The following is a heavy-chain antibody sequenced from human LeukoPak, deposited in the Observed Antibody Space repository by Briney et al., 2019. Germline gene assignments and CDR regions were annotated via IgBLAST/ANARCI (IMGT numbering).Heavy chain of an antibody. J-gene: IGHJ4*02. CDR3: ARDTPPEHYYDSTDYDY. D-gene: IGHD3-22*01. CDR2: INPNSGGT. V-gene: IGHV1-2*02. CDR1: GYTFTGYF. Sequence: ASVKVSCKTSGYTFTGYFIHWVRQAPGQGLEWMGWINPNSGGTNYAQKFQGRVTLTRDTSITTAYMELSRLRSDDTAVYYCARDTPPEHYYDSTDYDYWGQGTLVTVSS.